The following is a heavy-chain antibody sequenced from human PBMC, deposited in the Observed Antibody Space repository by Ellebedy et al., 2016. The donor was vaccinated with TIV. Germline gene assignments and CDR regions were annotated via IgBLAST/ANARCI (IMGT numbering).Heavy chain of an antibody. V-gene: IGHV1-46*01. D-gene: IGHD3-16*01. CDR1: GYTFTSYY. J-gene: IGHJ6*02. CDR2: INPSGGST. Sequence: AASVKVSCKASGYTFTSYYMHWVRQAPGQGLEWMGIINPSGGSTSYAQKLQGRVTMTTDTSTNTAYMEVRSLRSDDTAVYYCARDRMRGDPRSSYYYGMDVWGQGTTVTVSS. CDR3: ARDRMRGDPRSSYYYGMDV.